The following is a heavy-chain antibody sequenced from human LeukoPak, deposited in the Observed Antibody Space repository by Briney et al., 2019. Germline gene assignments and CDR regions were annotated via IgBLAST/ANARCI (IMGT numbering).Heavy chain of an antibody. J-gene: IGHJ4*02. Sequence: ASVKVSCKASGYTFTSYGISWVRQAPGQGLEWMGWISAYNGNTNYAQKLQGRVTMTTDTSTSTAYMELRSLRSDDTAVYYCAREPANYYDSSVTNFDYWGQGTLVTVSS. D-gene: IGHD3-22*01. CDR2: ISAYNGNT. CDR3: AREPANYYDSSVTNFDY. CDR1: GYTFTSYG. V-gene: IGHV1-18*01.